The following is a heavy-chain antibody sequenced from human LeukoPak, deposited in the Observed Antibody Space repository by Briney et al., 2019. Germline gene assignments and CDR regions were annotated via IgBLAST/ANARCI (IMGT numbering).Heavy chain of an antibody. J-gene: IGHJ6*04. CDR2: IYYSGST. V-gene: IGHV4-39*01. D-gene: IGHD6-19*01. CDR3: GAGTDHYYYYYGMDV. CDR1: GGSISSSSYY. Sequence: KTSETLSLTCTVSGGSISSSSYYWGWIRQPPGKGLEWIGSIYYSGSTYYNPSLKSRVTISVDTSKNQFSLKLSSATAADTAVYYCGAGTDHYYYYYGMDVWGKGTTVTVSS.